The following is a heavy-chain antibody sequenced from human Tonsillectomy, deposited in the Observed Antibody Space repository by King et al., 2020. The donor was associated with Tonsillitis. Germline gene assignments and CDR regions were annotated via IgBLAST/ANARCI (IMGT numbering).Heavy chain of an antibody. V-gene: IGHV4-38-2*01. CDR1: GYSFSSGYY. CDR3: AGVKGWIPLLEFDY. Sequence: VQLQESGPGLVKPSETLSLTCAVSGYSFSSGYYWGWIRQPPGKGLEWIGSIYYSGTTYYNPSLKSRATISVDTSKNQFSLKLYSVTAAEPALYYCAGVKGWIPLLEFDYWGQGTLVSVSS. J-gene: IGHJ4*02. CDR2: IYYSGTT. D-gene: IGHD3-3*01.